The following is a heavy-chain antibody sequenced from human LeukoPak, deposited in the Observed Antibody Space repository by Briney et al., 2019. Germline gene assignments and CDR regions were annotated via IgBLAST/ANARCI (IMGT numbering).Heavy chain of an antibody. CDR3: ARDMGVVVAAYYYYGMDV. D-gene: IGHD2-15*01. Sequence: ASVKVSCKASGYTFTSYGISWVRQAPGQGLEWMGWISAYNGNTNYAQKLQGRVTMTTDTSTSTAYMELRSLRSDDTAVYYCARDMGVVVAAYYYYGMDVWGQGTTVTVSS. CDR2: ISAYNGNT. CDR1: GYTFTSYG. V-gene: IGHV1-18*01. J-gene: IGHJ6*02.